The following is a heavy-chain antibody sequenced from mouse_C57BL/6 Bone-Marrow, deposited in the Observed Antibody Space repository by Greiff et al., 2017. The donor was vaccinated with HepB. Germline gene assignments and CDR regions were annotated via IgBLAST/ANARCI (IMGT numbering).Heavy chain of an antibody. D-gene: IGHD1-1*01. Sequence: EVKLMESGGGLVKPGGSLKLSCAASGFTFSDYGMHWVRQAPAKGLEWVAYISSGSSTIYYADTVKGRFTISRDNAKNTLFLQMTSLRSEDTAMYYCARGPYGSSYWYFDVWGTGTTVTVSA. J-gene: IGHJ1*03. V-gene: IGHV5-17*01. CDR1: GFTFSDYG. CDR2: ISSGSSTI. CDR3: ARGPYGSSYWYFDV.